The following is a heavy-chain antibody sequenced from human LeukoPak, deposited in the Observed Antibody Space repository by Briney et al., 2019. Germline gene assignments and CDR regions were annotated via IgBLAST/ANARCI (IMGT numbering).Heavy chain of an antibody. CDR1: GYTFTSHD. Sequence: ASVKVSCKASGYTFTSHDINWVRQATGQGLEWMGWMNPNSGNTGYAQKFQGRVTMTRNTSISTAYMELSSLRSEDTAVYYCARAYSSSGKYYFDYWGQGTLVTVSS. J-gene: IGHJ4*02. V-gene: IGHV1-8*01. D-gene: IGHD6-13*01. CDR2: MNPNSGNT. CDR3: ARAYSSSGKYYFDY.